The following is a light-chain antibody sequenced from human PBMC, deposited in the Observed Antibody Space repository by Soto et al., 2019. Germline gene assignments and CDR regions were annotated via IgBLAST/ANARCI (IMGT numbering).Light chain of an antibody. J-gene: IGKJ1*01. CDR1: QTVGSTY. Sequence: VLTQSPGTLSLSPGERAILSCRASQTVGSTYLAWYQQKPGQHPRLLIYGASSRATGIPDTFSGSGSGIDFCVTVISLDPEDYAVYYGHQYRGSLRTFAQVTNVDI. CDR2: GAS. V-gene: IGKV3-20*01. CDR3: HQYRGSLRT.